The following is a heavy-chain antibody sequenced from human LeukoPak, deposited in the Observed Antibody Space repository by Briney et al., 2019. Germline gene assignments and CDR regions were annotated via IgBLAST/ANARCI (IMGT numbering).Heavy chain of an antibody. D-gene: IGHD3-10*01. Sequence: GGSLRLSCAASGFTFSSYAMSWVRQAPGKGLEWVSAISGSGGSTYYADSVKGRFTISRDNSKNTLYLQMNSLRAEDTAVYYCAKDTGGGLWFGADAFDIWGQGTMVTVSS. V-gene: IGHV3-23*01. CDR3: AKDTGGGLWFGADAFDI. CDR2: ISGSGGST. J-gene: IGHJ3*02. CDR1: GFTFSSYA.